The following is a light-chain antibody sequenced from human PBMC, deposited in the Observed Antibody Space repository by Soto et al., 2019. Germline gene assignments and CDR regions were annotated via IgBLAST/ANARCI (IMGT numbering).Light chain of an antibody. J-gene: IGKJ1*01. CDR1: QSVLYSSNNKNY. V-gene: IGKV4-1*01. CDR2: RAS. CDR3: QQYGSSQT. Sequence: DIVMTQSPDSLAVSLVESATINFKSIQSVLYSSNNKNYFAWYQQKPGQAPRLLIYRASSRATGIPDRFSGSGSGTDFTLTISRLEPEDFAVYYCQQYGSSQTFGQGTKVDIK.